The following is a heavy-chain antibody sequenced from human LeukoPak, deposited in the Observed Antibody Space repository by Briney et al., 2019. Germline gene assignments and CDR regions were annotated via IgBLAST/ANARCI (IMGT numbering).Heavy chain of an antibody. CDR2: INGDGSST. V-gene: IGHV3-74*01. D-gene: IGHD6-6*01. CDR1: GFTFSSYW. J-gene: IGHJ4*02. Sequence: GGSLRLSCAASGFTFSSYWMHWVRQAPGKGLVWVSRINGDGSSTTYADSVKGRFTISRDNAKNTLYLQMNSLRAEDTAVYYCARVYSSAYRIDYWGQGTLVTVSS. CDR3: ARVYSSAYRIDY.